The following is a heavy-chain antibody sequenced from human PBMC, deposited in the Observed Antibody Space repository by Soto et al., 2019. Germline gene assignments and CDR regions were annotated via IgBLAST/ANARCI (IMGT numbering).Heavy chain of an antibody. CDR3: ARVYGDSLDY. V-gene: IGHV4-59*01. CDR2: IHYSAGT. CDR1: GGSISSYY. Sequence: QVQLQESGPGLVKPSQTLSLTCTVSGGSISSYYWSWIRQPPGKGLEWIGYIHYSAGTNYNPSLKSRVIISVDTSKNPFSLKLSSVTAADTAVYYCARVYGDSLDYWGQGTLVTVSS. J-gene: IGHJ4*02. D-gene: IGHD4-17*01.